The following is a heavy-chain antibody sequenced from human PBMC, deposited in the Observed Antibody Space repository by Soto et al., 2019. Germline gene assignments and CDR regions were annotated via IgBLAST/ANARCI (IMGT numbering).Heavy chain of an antibody. J-gene: IGHJ4*02. Sequence: QVQLVESGGGVVQPGRSLRLSCAASGFTFSSYGMHWVRQAPGMGLEWVAVISYDGSNKYYADSVKGRFTISRDNSKNTLYLQMNSLRAEDTAVYYCAKGARRHYYDSSGYYYYWGQGTLVTVSS. V-gene: IGHV3-30*18. CDR1: GFTFSSYG. CDR3: AKGARRHYYDSSGYYYY. D-gene: IGHD3-22*01. CDR2: ISYDGSNK.